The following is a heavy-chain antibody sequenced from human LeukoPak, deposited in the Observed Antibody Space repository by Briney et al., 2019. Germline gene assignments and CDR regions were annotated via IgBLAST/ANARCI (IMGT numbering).Heavy chain of an antibody. V-gene: IGHV3-21*01. J-gene: IGHJ1*01. CDR1: RFSLSSYN. CDR2: ISSSSSYI. Sequence: GGSLRLSCSASRFSLSSYNMHWVRQAPGKGLEWVSSISSSSSYIYYADSVKGRFTISRDNAKNSLYLQMNSLRAEDTAVYYCARDEGYFQHWGQGTLVTVSS. CDR3: ARDEGYFQH.